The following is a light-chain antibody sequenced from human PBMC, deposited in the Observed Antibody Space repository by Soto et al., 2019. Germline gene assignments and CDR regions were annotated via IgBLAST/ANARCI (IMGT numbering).Light chain of an antibody. CDR3: KSYAGSNTYV. CDR1: KSDIGVYAF. Sequence: QSVLTQPPSASGSPGQSVTISCTGTKSDIGVYAFVSWYQHHPGKPPRLIIYDVVQRPSGVPDRFSGSNSGNTASLTVSGLQAEDEADYFCKSYAGSNTYVFGSGTKVTVL. J-gene: IGLJ1*01. CDR2: DVV. V-gene: IGLV2-8*01.